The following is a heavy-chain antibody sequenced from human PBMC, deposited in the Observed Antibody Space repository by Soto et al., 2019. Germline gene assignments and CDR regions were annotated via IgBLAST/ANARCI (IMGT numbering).Heavy chain of an antibody. CDR3: AKDPSDDFWSGYTDY. CDR1: GFPFISYG. J-gene: IGHJ4*02. D-gene: IGHD3-3*01. Sequence: RSMRLSYAASGFPFISYGMHWVRQAPGKGLEWVAVISYDGSNKYYADSVKGRFTISRDNSKNTLYLQMNSLRAEDTAVYYCAKDPSDDFWSGYTDYWGQGTLVTVSS. V-gene: IGHV3-30*18. CDR2: ISYDGSNK.